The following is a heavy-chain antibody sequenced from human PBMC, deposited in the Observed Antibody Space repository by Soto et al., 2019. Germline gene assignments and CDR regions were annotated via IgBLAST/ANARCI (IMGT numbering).Heavy chain of an antibody. CDR3: ARPTYYYDSSGPPAF. D-gene: IGHD3-22*01. CDR2: ISSSSSTI. Sequence: GRSRRLSCAASGFTFSTYSMNWVRQAPGKGLECVSYISSSSSTIFYTDSVKGRFTVSRHNAKNSLYLQLNRIRAQDTAVYYNARPTYYYDSSGPPAFWGQGTLVTVSS. V-gene: IGHV3-48*01. CDR1: GFTFSTYS. J-gene: IGHJ4*01.